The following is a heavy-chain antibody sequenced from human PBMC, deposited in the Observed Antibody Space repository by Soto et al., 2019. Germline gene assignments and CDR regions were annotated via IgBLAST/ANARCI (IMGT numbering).Heavy chain of an antibody. CDR1: GGTFSTYT. J-gene: IGHJ4*02. V-gene: IGHV1-69*12. CDR2: ISPGIDIR. CDR3: AGGMCFGGSCYLDV. Sequence: QVQLVQSGAEVKKPGSSVKVSCKASGGTFSTYTLYWVRQAPGQGLEWMGGISPGIDIRDYAQKFQGRVTITADEPTSTVYPQLSTLISEDPALYCCAGGMCFGGSCYLDVWGQGTLVTVSS. D-gene: IGHD2-15*01.